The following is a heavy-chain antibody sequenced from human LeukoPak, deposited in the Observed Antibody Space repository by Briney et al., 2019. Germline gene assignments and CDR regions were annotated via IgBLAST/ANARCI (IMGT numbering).Heavy chain of an antibody. CDR3: ARDGMQRPYYYYYYGMDV. V-gene: IGHV1-69*04. D-gene: IGHD2-8*01. Sequence: SVKVSCKASGDTFSSYAISWVRQAPGQGLEWMGRIIPILGIANYAQKFQGRVTITADKSTSTAYMELSSLRSEDTAVYYCARDGMQRPYYYYYYGMDVWGQGTTVTVSS. CDR1: GDTFSSYA. J-gene: IGHJ6*02. CDR2: IIPILGIA.